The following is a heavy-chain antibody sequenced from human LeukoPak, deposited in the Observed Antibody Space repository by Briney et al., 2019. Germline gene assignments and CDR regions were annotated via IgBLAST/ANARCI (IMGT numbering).Heavy chain of an antibody. Sequence: SETLSLTCTVSCGSVTSDTYYWSWIRQPPGKGLEWIGYIYYSGSTNYNPSLKSRVTISVDTSKNQFSLKLSSVTAADTAVYYCARSNDNSWYFDYWGQGTLVTVSS. CDR1: CGSVTSDTYY. D-gene: IGHD6-13*01. CDR2: IYYSGST. V-gene: IGHV4-61*01. CDR3: ARSNDNSWYFDY. J-gene: IGHJ4*02.